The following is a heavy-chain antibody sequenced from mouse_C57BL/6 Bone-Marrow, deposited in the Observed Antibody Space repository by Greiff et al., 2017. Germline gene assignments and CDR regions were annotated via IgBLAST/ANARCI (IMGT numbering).Heavy chain of an antibody. CDR3: ARGSCDAWFAY. CDR1: GYAFSSSW. V-gene: IGHV1-82*01. Sequence: QVQLQQSGPELVKPGASVKISCKASGYAFSSSWMNWVKQRPGKGLEWIGRIYPGDGDTNYNGKFKGKATLTADKSSSTAYMQLSSLTSEDSAVYFCARGSCDAWFAYWGKGTMVTVSA. J-gene: IGHJ3*01. CDR2: IYPGDGDT. D-gene: IGHD2-12*01.